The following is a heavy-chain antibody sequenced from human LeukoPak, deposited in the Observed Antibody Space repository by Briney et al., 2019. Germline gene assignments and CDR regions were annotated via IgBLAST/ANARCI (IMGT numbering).Heavy chain of an antibody. D-gene: IGHD6-19*01. Sequence: GETLKISCKTSGYNFATYWIAWVRQMPGKGLEWMGVIYPGDSDTKYSPSFQGQVTISADKSTATAYLQWTSLKASDTAMYYCARPGVAGSWSAFDIWGQGTMVTVSS. V-gene: IGHV5-51*01. J-gene: IGHJ3*02. CDR1: GYNFATYW. CDR3: ARPGVAGSWSAFDI. CDR2: IYPGDSDT.